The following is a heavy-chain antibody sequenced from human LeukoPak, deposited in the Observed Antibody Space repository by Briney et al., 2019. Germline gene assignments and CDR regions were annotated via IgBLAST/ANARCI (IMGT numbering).Heavy chain of an antibody. Sequence: PGGSLRLSCAVSGFTFSNYWMYWVRQGPGKGLEWVSLISGDGGSTYYADSVKGRFTISRDNSKNSLYLQMNSLRTEDTALYYCAKDMHYDILSVRPGRYYYYGMDVWGQGTTVTVSS. CDR2: ISGDGGST. J-gene: IGHJ6*02. CDR1: GFTFSNYW. CDR3: AKDMHYDILSVRPGRYYYYGMDV. V-gene: IGHV3-43*02. D-gene: IGHD3-9*01.